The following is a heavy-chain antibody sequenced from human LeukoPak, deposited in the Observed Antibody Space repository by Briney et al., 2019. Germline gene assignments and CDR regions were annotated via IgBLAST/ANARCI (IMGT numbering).Heavy chain of an antibody. CDR2: ISGSGGST. J-gene: IGHJ4*02. D-gene: IGHD3-10*01. V-gene: IGHV3-23*01. CDR3: AKDLHYGSADY. Sequence: GGSLRLSCAASGLTFSSYAMSWVRQAPGKGLEWVSAISGSGGSTYYADSVKGRFTISRDNAKNALYLQMNSLRAEDTAVYYCAKDLHYGSADYWGQGTLVTVSS. CDR1: GLTFSSYA.